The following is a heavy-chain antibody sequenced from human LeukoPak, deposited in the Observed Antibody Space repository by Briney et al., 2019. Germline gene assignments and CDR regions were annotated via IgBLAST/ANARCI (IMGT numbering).Heavy chain of an antibody. J-gene: IGHJ4*02. CDR2: INPNSGGT. CDR1: GYTFTGYY. CDR3: ARVRLYNWNFIDY. Sequence: ASVKVSCKASGYTFTGYYMHWVRQAPGQGLEWMGWINPNSGGTNYAQKFQGRVTMTRDTSISTAYMELSRLRSEDTAVYYCARVRLYNWNFIDYWGQGTLVTVSS. V-gene: IGHV1-2*02. D-gene: IGHD1-7*01.